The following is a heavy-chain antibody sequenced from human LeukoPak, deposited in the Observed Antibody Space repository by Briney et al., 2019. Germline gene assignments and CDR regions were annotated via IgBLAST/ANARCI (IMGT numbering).Heavy chain of an antibody. CDR3: ARDPIAVAGNTVVP. Sequence: GGSLRLSCAASGFTFSSYSMNWVRQAPGKGLEWVSSISGSSSYIYYADSVKGRFTISRDNAKNSLYLQMNSLRAEDTAVYYCARDPIAVAGNTVVPWGQGTLVTVSS. J-gene: IGHJ5*02. V-gene: IGHV3-21*01. CDR1: GFTFSSYS. D-gene: IGHD6-19*01. CDR2: ISGSSSYI.